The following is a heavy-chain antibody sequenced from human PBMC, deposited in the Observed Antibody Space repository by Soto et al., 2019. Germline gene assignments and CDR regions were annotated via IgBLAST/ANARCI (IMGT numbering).Heavy chain of an antibody. V-gene: IGHV1-69*01. Sequence: QVQLVQSGAEVKKPGSSVKVSCKASGGTFSSYAISWVRQAPGQGLEWMGGIIPIFGTANYAQKFQGRVTITADESTRTAYMELSSLRSEDTAVYYCARGGDSSGYYSHYYYYGMDVWGQGTTVTVSS. D-gene: IGHD3-22*01. CDR3: ARGGDSSGYYSHYYYYGMDV. J-gene: IGHJ6*02. CDR1: GGTFSSYA. CDR2: IIPIFGTA.